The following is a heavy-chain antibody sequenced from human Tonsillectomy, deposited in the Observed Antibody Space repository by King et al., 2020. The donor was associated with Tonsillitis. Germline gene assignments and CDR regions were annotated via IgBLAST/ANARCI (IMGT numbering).Heavy chain of an antibody. Sequence: QLQESGPGLVKPSETLSLTCTVSGGSISSYYWSWIRQPPGKGLEWIGYIYYSGSTNYNPSLKSRVTISVDTSKNQFSLKLSSVTAADTAVYYCASSGNLGPRDSSPAEFDYWGQGTLVTVSS. D-gene: IGHD3-22*01. J-gene: IGHJ4*02. CDR2: IYYSGST. CDR3: ASSGNLGPRDSSPAEFDY. CDR1: GGSISSYY. V-gene: IGHV4-59*01.